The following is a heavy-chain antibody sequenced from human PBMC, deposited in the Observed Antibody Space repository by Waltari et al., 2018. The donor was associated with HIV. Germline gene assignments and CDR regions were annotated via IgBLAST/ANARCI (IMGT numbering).Heavy chain of an antibody. J-gene: IGHJ4*02. D-gene: IGHD6-6*01. CDR3: ASTTLEYSSSSAFDY. CDR1: GGSISSSSYY. Sequence: QLQLQESGPGLVKPSETLSLTCTVPGGSISSSSYYWGWVRQPPGKGLEWIGSIYYSGSTYYNPSLKSRVTISVDTSKNQFSLKLSSVTAADTAVYYCASTTLEYSSSSAFDYWGQGTLVTVSS. CDR2: IYYSGST. V-gene: IGHV4-39*01.